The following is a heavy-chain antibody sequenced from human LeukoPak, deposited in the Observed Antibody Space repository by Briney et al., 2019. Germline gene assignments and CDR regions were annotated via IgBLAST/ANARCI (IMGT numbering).Heavy chain of an antibody. CDR3: AKQYRYYYYYGMDV. CDR1: GFTVSSNY. J-gene: IGHJ6*02. V-gene: IGHV3-23*01. Sequence: PGGSLRLSCAASGFTVSSNYMSWVRQAPGKGLEWVSAISGSGGSTYYADSVKGRFTISRDNSKNTLYLQMNSLRAEDTAVYYCAKQYRYYYYYGMDVWGQGTTVTVSS. D-gene: IGHD2/OR15-2a*01. CDR2: ISGSGGST.